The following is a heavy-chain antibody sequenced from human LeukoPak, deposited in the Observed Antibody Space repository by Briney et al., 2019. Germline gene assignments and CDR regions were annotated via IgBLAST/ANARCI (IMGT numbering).Heavy chain of an antibody. CDR3: ARGYSGNYLRFDP. CDR1: GGSFSSSY. Sequence: SETLSLTCTVSGGSFSSSYWSWIRQPAGKGLEWIGRIYTSGSTNFNPSLKSRVTISIDKSKNQISLKLNSVTAADTAVYYCARGYSGNYLRFDPWGQGTLVTASS. V-gene: IGHV4-4*07. CDR2: IYTSGST. J-gene: IGHJ5*02. D-gene: IGHD1-26*01.